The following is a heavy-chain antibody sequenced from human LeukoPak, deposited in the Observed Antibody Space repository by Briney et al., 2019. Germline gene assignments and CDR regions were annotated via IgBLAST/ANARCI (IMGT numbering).Heavy chain of an antibody. V-gene: IGHV1-8*01. J-gene: IGHJ4*02. Sequence: ASVKVSCKASGYTFTSYDINWVRQATGQGLEWMGWMNPNSGNTGYAQKFQGRVTMTRNTTISTAYMELSSLRSEDTAVYYCARSHSRERTWIQLWSTNFEYCGQGTLVTVSS. D-gene: IGHD5-18*01. CDR2: MNPNSGNT. CDR1: GYTFTSYD. CDR3: ARSHSRERTWIQLWSTNFEY.